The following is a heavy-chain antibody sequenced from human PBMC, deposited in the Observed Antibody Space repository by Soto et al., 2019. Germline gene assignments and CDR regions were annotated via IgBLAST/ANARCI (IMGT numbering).Heavy chain of an antibody. CDR3: ARGRRDIVVVPAAIGNWFDP. D-gene: IGHD2-2*02. V-gene: IGHV4-34*01. Sequence: SETLSLTCAVYGGSFSGYYWSWIRQPPGKGLEWIGEINHSGSTNYNPSLKSRVTISVDTSKNQFSLKLSSVTAADTAVYYCARGRRDIVVVPAAIGNWFDPWGQGTLVTSPQ. CDR2: INHSGST. CDR1: GGSFSGYY. J-gene: IGHJ5*02.